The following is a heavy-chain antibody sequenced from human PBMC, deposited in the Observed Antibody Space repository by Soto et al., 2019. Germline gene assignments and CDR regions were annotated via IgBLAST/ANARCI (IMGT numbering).Heavy chain of an antibody. D-gene: IGHD6-6*01. V-gene: IGHV3-11*01. Sequence: QVQLVESGGGLVKPGGSLRLSCAASGFTFSDYYMSWIRQAPGKGLDWVSYISSSGTTIYYADPLRGRFTISRDNAKNSLNLQMNTLRTADTAVYYCASGAARPYYDYGMDVWGRGTTVTVSS. CDR1: GFTFSDYY. CDR2: ISSSGTTI. CDR3: ASGAARPYYDYGMDV. J-gene: IGHJ6*02.